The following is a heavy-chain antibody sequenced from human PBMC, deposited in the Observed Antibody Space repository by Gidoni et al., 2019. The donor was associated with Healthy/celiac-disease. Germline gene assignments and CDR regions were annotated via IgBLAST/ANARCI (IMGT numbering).Heavy chain of an antibody. CDR2: ISGSGGST. V-gene: IGHV3-23*01. Sequence: EVQLLESGGGLVQPGGSLRLSCAASGFTFSSHAMTWVRQAPGKGLEWVAAISGSGGSTYYADSVKGRFTISRDNSKNTLYLQMNSLRAEDTAVYYCAKAPSYYGSGSRSGGQLWFDPWGQGTLVTVSS. CDR1: GFTFSSHA. CDR3: AKAPSYYGSGSRSGGQLWFDP. D-gene: IGHD3-10*01. J-gene: IGHJ5*02.